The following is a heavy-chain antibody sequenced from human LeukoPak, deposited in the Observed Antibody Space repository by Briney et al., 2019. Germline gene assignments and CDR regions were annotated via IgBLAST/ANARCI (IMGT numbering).Heavy chain of an antibody. CDR1: GFTFDDYA. D-gene: IGHD3-3*01. Sequence: PGRSLRLSCAASGFTFDDYAMHWVRQAPGKGLEWVSGISWNSGSIGYADSVKGRFTISRDNAKNSLYQQMNSLRAEDTALYYCAKGALYDFWSGYSIVNWFDPWGQGTLVTVSS. CDR3: AKGALYDFWSGYSIVNWFDP. J-gene: IGHJ5*02. CDR2: ISWNSGSI. V-gene: IGHV3-9*01.